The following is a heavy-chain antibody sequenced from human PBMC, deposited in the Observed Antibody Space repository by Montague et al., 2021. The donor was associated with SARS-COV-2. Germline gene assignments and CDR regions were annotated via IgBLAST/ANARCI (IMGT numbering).Heavy chain of an antibody. J-gene: IGHJ4*02. CDR3: ARHASGSFSPFCFDE. V-gene: IGHV5-51*01. Sequence: QSGAEVKKPGESLKISCRASGYTFSKHWIGRVRQMPGKGLEWVGIIYPGDSDTRYNPSFQGQVTISVDWSISTAFLQWSSLKASDTAMYYCARHASGSFSPFCFDEWGRGTLLTVSS. D-gene: IGHD3-10*01. CDR2: IYPGDSDT. CDR1: GYTFSKHW.